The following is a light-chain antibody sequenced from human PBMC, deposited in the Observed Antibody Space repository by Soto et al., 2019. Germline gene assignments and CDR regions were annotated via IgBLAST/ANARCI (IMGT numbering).Light chain of an antibody. Sequence: QSALTQPASVSGSPGQSITISFTGTSNDVGGYNHVSWYQQHPGKAPKLIIYEVSYRPSGVSNRFSGSKSGNTASLTISGLQVEDEADYYCNSYRSTDTVVFGGGTKLTVL. J-gene: IGLJ2*01. CDR2: EVS. CDR1: SNDVGGYNH. CDR3: NSYRSTDTVV. V-gene: IGLV2-14*01.